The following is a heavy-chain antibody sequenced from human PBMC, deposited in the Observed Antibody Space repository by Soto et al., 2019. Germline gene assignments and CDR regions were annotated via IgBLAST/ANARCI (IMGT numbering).Heavy chain of an antibody. CDR1: GYTFTSYG. Sequence: ASVKVSCKASGYTFTSYGISWVRRAPGQGLEWMGWISGYNGNTNYAQKLQGRVTMTTDTSTSTAYMELRSLRSDDTAVYYCAGVVGQWLSMYPWGQGTLVTVSS. V-gene: IGHV1-18*01. CDR2: ISGYNGNT. J-gene: IGHJ5*02. CDR3: AGVVGQWLSMYP. D-gene: IGHD6-19*01.